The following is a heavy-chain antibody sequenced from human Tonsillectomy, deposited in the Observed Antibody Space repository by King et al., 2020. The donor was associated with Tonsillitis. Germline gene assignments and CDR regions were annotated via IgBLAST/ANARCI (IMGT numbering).Heavy chain of an antibody. CDR2: CTSKTDGGTT. J-gene: IGHJ4*02. D-gene: IGHD6-19*01. CDR1: GLTFGNAC. V-gene: IGHV3-15*01. CDR3: TTDPSSSGWYGGDY. Sequence: VQLVESGGGLVKPGGSLRLSCAASGLTFGNACMSWVCQASVWGLELVGRCTSKTDGGTTEYAAPVKGRFTISIADSKNTLYLPMNSLKTEDTAVYYCTTDPSSSGWYGGDYWGQGTLVTVSS.